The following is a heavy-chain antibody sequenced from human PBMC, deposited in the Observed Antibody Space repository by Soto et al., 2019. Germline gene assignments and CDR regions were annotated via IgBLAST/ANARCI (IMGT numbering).Heavy chain of an antibody. CDR2: TYYRSKWHI. D-gene: IGHD6-19*01. J-gene: IGHJ2*01. Sequence: QVQLQQSGPGLVKPSQTLSLTCAISGDSVSSATATWSWIRQSPSRGLEWLGRTYYRSKWHIDYSVTVKLRIIITPAPPRNHLSLQLSSVTPEDTAVYFCARDGSGFHWYFDLWGRGTLVTVSS. CDR3: ARDGSGFHWYFDL. CDR1: GDSVSSATAT. V-gene: IGHV6-1*01.